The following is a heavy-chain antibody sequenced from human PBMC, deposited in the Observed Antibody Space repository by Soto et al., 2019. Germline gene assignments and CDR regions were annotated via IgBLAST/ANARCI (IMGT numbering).Heavy chain of an antibody. Sequence: QVQLQQWGAGLLKPSETLSLTCAVYGGSFSGYYWNWIRQPPGKGLEWIGEINHSGSTNYNPSLKSRVNLSVDTSKNQFSLKLSSVTAADTAVYYCARSWGRIFDYWGQGTLVTVSS. D-gene: IGHD7-27*01. V-gene: IGHV4-34*01. J-gene: IGHJ4*02. CDR3: ARSWGRIFDY. CDR1: GGSFSGYY. CDR2: INHSGST.